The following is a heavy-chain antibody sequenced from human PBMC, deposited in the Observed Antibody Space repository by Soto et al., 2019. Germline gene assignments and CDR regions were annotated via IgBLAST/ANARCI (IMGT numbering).Heavy chain of an antibody. CDR2: IYYSGTTT. Sequence: SETLSLTCTVSGGSISSYYWSWIRQPPGKGLEWIGYIYYSGTTTNYNPSLKSRVTLSVDTSKNQFSLKLSSVTAADTAVYYCARLGGSYAVTHFDYWGQGTLVTVSS. CDR1: GGSISSYY. CDR3: ARLGGSYAVTHFDY. J-gene: IGHJ4*02. D-gene: IGHD1-26*01. V-gene: IGHV4-59*08.